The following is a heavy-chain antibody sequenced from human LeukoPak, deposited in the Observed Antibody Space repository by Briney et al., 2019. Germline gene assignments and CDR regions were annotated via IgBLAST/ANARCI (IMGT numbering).Heavy chain of an antibody. D-gene: IGHD5-12*01. CDR3: ARGTTINNFDY. J-gene: IGHJ4*02. Sequence: GGSLRLSCAASGFTLSSYEMNWVHQAPGKGLEWVSYISRSGSSTHYVDSVKGRLTISRDNAKNSLYLQMNSLRAEDTAVYYCARGTTINNFDYWGQGTLVTVSS. V-gene: IGHV3-48*03. CDR1: GFTLSSYE. CDR2: ISRSGSST.